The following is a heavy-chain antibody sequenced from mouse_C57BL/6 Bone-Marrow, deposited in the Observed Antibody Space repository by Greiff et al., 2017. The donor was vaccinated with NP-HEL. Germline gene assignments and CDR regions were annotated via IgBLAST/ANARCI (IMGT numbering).Heavy chain of an antibody. Sequence: QVQLQQPGAELVKPGASVKMSCKASGYTFTSYWITWVKQRPGQGLEWIGDIYPGSGSTNYNEKFKSKATLTVDTSSSTAYMQLSSLTSEDSAVYYCAPDYYGSRRNYFDYWGQGTTLTVSS. CDR1: GYTFTSYW. J-gene: IGHJ2*01. V-gene: IGHV1-55*01. CDR3: APDYYGSRRNYFDY. CDR2: IYPGSGST. D-gene: IGHD1-1*01.